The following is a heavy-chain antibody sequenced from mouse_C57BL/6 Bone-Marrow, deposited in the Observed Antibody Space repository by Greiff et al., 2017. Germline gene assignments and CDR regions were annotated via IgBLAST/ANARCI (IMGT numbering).Heavy chain of an antibody. Sequence: QVQLQQPGAELVKPGASVKMSCKASGYTFTSYWLTWVQQRPGQGLEWIGDIYPGSGSTTYNEKFKSKATLTVDTSSSTAYMQLSSLTSDDSAVYYCSRDGPWYFDVWGTGTTVTVSS. CDR1: GYTFTSYW. CDR2: IYPGSGST. J-gene: IGHJ1*03. D-gene: IGHD2-3*01. V-gene: IGHV1-55*01. CDR3: SRDGPWYFDV.